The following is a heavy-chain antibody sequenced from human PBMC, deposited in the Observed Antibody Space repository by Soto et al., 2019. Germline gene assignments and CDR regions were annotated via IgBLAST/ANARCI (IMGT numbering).Heavy chain of an antibody. J-gene: IGHJ4*02. CDR3: ARENLEDIDLRGYCFDS. CDR1: GATFSTSS. D-gene: IGHD3-3*01. V-gene: IGHV1-69*01. Sequence: QVQLEQSGAEVKKPGSSVKVSCKDSGATFSTSSISWVRQAPGQGLEWMGAINPIFGTTNYAQEFQGRLTINADESTRTAYMGLTTEGSQDTALYFCARENLEDIDLRGYCFDSWGQGTLVTVSS. CDR2: INPIFGTT.